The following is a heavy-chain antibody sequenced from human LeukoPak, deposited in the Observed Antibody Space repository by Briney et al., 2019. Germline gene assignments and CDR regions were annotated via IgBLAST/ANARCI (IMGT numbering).Heavy chain of an antibody. D-gene: IGHD6-13*01. CDR3: ARDREAAVGGFDY. CDR2: ISSSSSYI. J-gene: IGHJ4*02. Sequence: GSLRLFCAASGFTFSSYNIDWVRQAPGKGLEWVSSISSSSSYIYYADSVKGRFTISRDNAKNSLYLQMNSLRAEDTAVYYCARDREAAVGGFDYWGQGTLVTVSS. V-gene: IGHV3-21*01. CDR1: GFTFSSYN.